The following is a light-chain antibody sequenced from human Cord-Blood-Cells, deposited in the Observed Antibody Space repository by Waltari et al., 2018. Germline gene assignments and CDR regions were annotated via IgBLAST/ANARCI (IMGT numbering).Light chain of an antibody. V-gene: IGLV2-18*02. J-gene: IGLJ3*02. CDR1: SSDVGSYNR. Sequence: QSALTQPPSVSGSPGQSVTISCTGTSSDVGSYNRVSWYQQPPGTAPKLMIYEVSNRPSGVPDRFSGSKSGNTASLTISGLQAEDEADYYSSSYTSSSTVFGGGTKLTVL. CDR2: EVS. CDR3: SSYTSSSTV.